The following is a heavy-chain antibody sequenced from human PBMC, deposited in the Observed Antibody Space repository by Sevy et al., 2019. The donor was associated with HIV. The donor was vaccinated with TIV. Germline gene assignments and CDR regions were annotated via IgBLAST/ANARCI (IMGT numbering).Heavy chain of an antibody. V-gene: IGHV3-9*01. CDR3: AKDIGQHSSSSYGMDV. J-gene: IGHJ6*02. CDR1: GFTFDDYA. D-gene: IGHD6-13*01. CDR2: ISWNSGSI. Sequence: GGSLRLSCAASGFTFDDYAMHGVRQAPGKGLEWVSGISWNSGSIGYADSVKGRFTISRDNAKNSLYLQMNSLRAEDTALYYCAKDIGQHSSSSYGMDVWGQGTTVTVSS.